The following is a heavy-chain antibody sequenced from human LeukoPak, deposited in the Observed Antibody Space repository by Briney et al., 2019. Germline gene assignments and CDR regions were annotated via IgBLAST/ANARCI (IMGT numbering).Heavy chain of an antibody. Sequence: GGSLRLSCAASGLTFSNNAMSWFRQAQGKGLEWVSGITSGFTPHYADSVKGRFTISRDNSKNTFHLQMNSLRAEDTAVYYCAKDYSDSRVGDVFLEYWGQGTLVTVSS. CDR1: GLTFSNNA. V-gene: IGHV3-23*01. D-gene: IGHD1-26*01. CDR2: ITSGFTP. CDR3: AKDYSDSRVGDVFLEY. J-gene: IGHJ4*02.